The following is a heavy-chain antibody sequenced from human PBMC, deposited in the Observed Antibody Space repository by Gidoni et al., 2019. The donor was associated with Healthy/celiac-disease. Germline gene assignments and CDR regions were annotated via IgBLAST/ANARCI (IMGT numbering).Heavy chain of an antibody. Sequence: QLQLHASVPGLVKPSETLSLPFTVSVGSIISSSYYWGWIRQPPGKGLEWIGSIYYSGSTNYNPSLKSRVTISVDTSKNQFSLKLSSVTAADTAVYYCARQSLGFGELRAFDIWGQGTMVTVSS. D-gene: IGHD3-10*01. CDR3: ARQSLGFGELRAFDI. V-gene: IGHV4-39*01. J-gene: IGHJ3*02. CDR2: IYYSGST. CDR1: VGSIISSSYY.